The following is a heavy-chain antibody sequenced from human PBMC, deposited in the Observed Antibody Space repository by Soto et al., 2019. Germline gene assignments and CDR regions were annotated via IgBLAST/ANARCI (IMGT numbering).Heavy chain of an antibody. CDR1: GFTFTNYG. V-gene: IGHV3-21*01. J-gene: IGHJ4*02. CDR3: TREDSIIIPAVEDF. CDR2: VSKSDYT. D-gene: IGHD6-19*01. Sequence: KPGGSLRLSCAVSGFTFTNYGFNWVRQAPGKGLEWVSSVSKSDYTYYSDSVKGRFTISRDNAKNSVSLQMNNLRAEDTAVYYCTREDSIIIPAVEDFWGKGTLVTVSS.